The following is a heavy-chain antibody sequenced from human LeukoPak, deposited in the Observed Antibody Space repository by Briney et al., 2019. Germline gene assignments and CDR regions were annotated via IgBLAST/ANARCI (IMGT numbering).Heavy chain of an antibody. V-gene: IGHV3-21*01. D-gene: IGHD2-15*01. CDR1: GFTFSSYS. CDR3: ARPADCSGGSCFDAFDI. Sequence: PWGSLRLSCAASGFTFSSYSMNWVRQAPGKGLEWVSSISSSSSYIYYADSVKGRFTISRDNAKNSLYLQMNSLRAEDTAVYYCARPADCSGGSCFDAFDIWGQGTMVTVSS. CDR2: ISSSSSYI. J-gene: IGHJ3*02.